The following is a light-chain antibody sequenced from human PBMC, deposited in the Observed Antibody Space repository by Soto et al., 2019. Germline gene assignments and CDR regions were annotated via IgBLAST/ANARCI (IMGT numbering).Light chain of an antibody. J-gene: IGLJ3*02. Sequence: QSVLTQPASVSGSPGQSITISCTGTSSDVGSYNLVSWYQHHPGKAPKLMIYEDSKRPSGVSNRFFGSKSGNTASLTISGLQAEDEADYFCCSYARASTLVFGGGTKLTVL. CDR3: CSYARASTLV. CDR1: SSDVGSYNL. V-gene: IGLV2-23*01. CDR2: EDS.